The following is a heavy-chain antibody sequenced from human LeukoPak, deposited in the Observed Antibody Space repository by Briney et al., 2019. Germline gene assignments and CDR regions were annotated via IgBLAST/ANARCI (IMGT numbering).Heavy chain of an antibody. CDR1: GFTFSSYG. CDR3: ARDSFSSNCLDY. V-gene: IGHV3-33*01. J-gene: IGHJ4*02. Sequence: GGSLRLSCAASGFTFSSYGMHWVRQAPGKGLEWVAVIWYVGSNKYYADSVKGRFTISRDNSKNTLYLQMNSLRAEDTAVYYCARDSFSSNCLDYWGQGTLVTVSS. D-gene: IGHD6-13*01. CDR2: IWYVGSNK.